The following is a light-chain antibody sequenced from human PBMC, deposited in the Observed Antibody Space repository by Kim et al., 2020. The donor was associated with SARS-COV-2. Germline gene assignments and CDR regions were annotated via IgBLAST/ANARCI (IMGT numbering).Light chain of an antibody. V-gene: IGLV4-69*01. Sequence: VKLTCPLTSGHSSYAIAWHQQQPEEGPRYLMKLNSDGSHSKGDGIPDRFSGSSSGAERSLTISSLQSEDEADYYCQTWGTGIHVIFGGGTQLTVL. J-gene: IGLJ2*01. CDR3: QTWGTGIHVI. CDR2: LNSDGSH. CDR1: SGHSSYA.